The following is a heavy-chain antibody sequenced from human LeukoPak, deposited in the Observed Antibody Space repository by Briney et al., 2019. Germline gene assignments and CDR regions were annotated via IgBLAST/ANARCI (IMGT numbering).Heavy chain of an antibody. CDR2: IIPILGIA. J-gene: IGHJ4*02. CDR1: GYTFTSYG. V-gene: IGHV1-69*04. CDR3: ALESYDYVWGSYRYTHY. Sequence: SVKVSCKASGYTFTSYGISWVRQAPGQGLEWMGRIIPILGIANYAQKFQGRVTITADKSTSTAYMELSSLRSEDTAVYYCALESYDYVWGSYRYTHYWGQGTLVTVSS. D-gene: IGHD3-16*02.